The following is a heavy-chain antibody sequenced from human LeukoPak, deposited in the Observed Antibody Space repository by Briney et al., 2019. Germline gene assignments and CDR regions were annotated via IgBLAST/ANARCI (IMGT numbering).Heavy chain of an antibody. J-gene: IGHJ4*02. V-gene: IGHV3-21*01. CDR1: GFTFSSYS. D-gene: IGHD5-12*01. CDR3: ARVGGYSGYDPHFDY. CDR2: ISSSSSYI. Sequence: GGSLRLSCAASGFTFSSYSMNWVRQAPGKGLEWVSSISSSSSYIYYADSVKGRFTISRDNAKNSLYLQMNSLRAEDTAVYYCARVGGYSGYDPHFDYWGQGTLVTVSS.